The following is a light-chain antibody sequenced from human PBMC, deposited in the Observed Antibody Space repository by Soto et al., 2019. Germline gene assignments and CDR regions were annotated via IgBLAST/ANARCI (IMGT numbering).Light chain of an antibody. Sequence: DIQMTQSPSSLSASVGDRVTITCRASQAIRSDLGWYQQKPGKAPKRLIYAASSLQSGVPSRFSGSGSGTEFTLTISRLQPEDFATYYSLQYNSYLWTFGQGTKLDIK. CDR1: QAIRSD. V-gene: IGKV1-17*01. CDR3: LQYNSYLWT. CDR2: AAS. J-gene: IGKJ1*01.